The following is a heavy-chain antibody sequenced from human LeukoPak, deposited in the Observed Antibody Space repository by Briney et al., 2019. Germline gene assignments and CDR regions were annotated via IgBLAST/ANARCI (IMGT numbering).Heavy chain of an antibody. CDR3: ARVGSSGYYFDY. Sequence: PGGSLRLSCAASGFTFSNYAMSWVRQPPGKGLEWIGYIYYSGSTNYNPSLKSRVTISVDTSKNQFSLKLSSVTAADTAVYYCARVGSSGYYFDYWGQGTLVTVSS. J-gene: IGHJ4*02. V-gene: IGHV4-59*01. D-gene: IGHD3-22*01. CDR1: GFTFSNYA. CDR2: IYYSGST.